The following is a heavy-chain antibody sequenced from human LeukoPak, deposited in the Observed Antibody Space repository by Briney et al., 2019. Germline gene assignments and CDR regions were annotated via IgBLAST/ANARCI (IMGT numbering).Heavy chain of an antibody. J-gene: IGHJ4*02. CDR2: ISGGGGST. CDR1: GFTFSSYA. CDR3: AKNLAAAAPGYFDY. V-gene: IGHV3-23*01. D-gene: IGHD6-13*01. Sequence: AGSLRLSCAASGFTFSSYATTRVRQAPGKGLEWISGISGGGGSTYYADSVKGRFTISRDNSKNTLYLQMNSLRAEDTAVYYCAKNLAAAAPGYFDYWGQGALVTVSS.